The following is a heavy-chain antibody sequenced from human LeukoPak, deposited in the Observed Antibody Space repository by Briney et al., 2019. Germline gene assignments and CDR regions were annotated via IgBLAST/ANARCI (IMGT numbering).Heavy chain of an antibody. Sequence: ASVKVSCKASGYTFTSYYMHWVRQAPGQGLEWMGWMNPNSGNTGYAQKFQGRVTITRNTSISTAYMELSSLRSEDTAVYYCARVRGKTDFDYWGQGTLVTVSS. CDR2: MNPNSGNT. V-gene: IGHV1-8*03. D-gene: IGHD3-16*01. CDR3: ARVRGKTDFDY. J-gene: IGHJ4*02. CDR1: GYTFTSYY.